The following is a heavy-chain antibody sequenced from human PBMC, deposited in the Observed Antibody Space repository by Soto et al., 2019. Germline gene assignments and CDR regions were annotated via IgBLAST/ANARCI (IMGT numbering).Heavy chain of an antibody. Sequence: GGSLRLSCSASGFTFRSYGMHWVRQGPGKGLEWVAVILYDGSNQHYAHSVKGRFTISRDNSKNTVFLEMNSLRAEDTAVYYCAREPSTMTSLYCFDHWGQGALVTVSS. D-gene: IGHD4-17*01. CDR1: GFTFRSYG. CDR3: AREPSTMTSLYCFDH. CDR2: ILYDGSNQ. J-gene: IGHJ4*02. V-gene: IGHV3-30*03.